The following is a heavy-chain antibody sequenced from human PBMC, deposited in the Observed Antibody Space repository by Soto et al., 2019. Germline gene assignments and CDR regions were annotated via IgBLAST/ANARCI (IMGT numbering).Heavy chain of an antibody. Sequence: QVQLKESGPGLVKPSQTLSLTCTVSGGSISSGGQYWSWIRQHPGKGLEWIGYIYDSGSTYYNPSLVGRVTISVDTSTKQFSLKLRSVTAADTAVYYCARDAAEYYFDYWGQGTLVTVSS. D-gene: IGHD6-25*01. CDR1: GGSISSGGQY. V-gene: IGHV4-31*03. CDR2: IYDSGST. J-gene: IGHJ4*02. CDR3: ARDAAEYYFDY.